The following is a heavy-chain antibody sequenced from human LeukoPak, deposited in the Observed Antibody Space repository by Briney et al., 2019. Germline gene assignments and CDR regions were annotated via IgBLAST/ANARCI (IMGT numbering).Heavy chain of an antibody. CDR1: GGSISSYY. Sequence: SETLSLTCTVSGGSISSYYWSWIRQPPGKGLEWIGYIYYSGSTNYNPSLKSRVTISVDTSKNQFSLKLSSVTAADTAVYYCARVRASSGGVPDYYYYMDVWGKGTTVTVSS. CDR2: IYYSGST. D-gene: IGHD3-10*01. CDR3: ARVRASSGGVPDYYYYMDV. J-gene: IGHJ6*03. V-gene: IGHV4-59*12.